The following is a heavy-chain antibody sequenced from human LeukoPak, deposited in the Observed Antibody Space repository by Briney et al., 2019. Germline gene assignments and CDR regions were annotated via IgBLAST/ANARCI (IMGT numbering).Heavy chain of an antibody. J-gene: IGHJ5*02. D-gene: IGHD2-2*01. CDR2: IYKSGST. Sequence: SETLSLTCIVSGGSISSSIYYWGWIRQPPGKGLEWIGSIYKSGSTSYNPSLKSRVTISVDTSKNQFSLKLSSVTAADTAVYYCARDLVVPAAPSNWFDPWGQGTLVTVSS. CDR3: ARDLVVPAAPSNWFDP. CDR1: GGSISSSIYY. V-gene: IGHV4-39*07.